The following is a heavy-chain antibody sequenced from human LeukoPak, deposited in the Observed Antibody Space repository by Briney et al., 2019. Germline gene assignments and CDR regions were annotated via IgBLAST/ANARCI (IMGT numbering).Heavy chain of an antibody. D-gene: IGHD3-22*01. CDR1: GGSISSSSYY. J-gene: IGHJ4*02. V-gene: IGHV4-39*07. Sequence: SETLSLTCTVSGGSISSSSYYWGWIRQPPGKGLEWIGSIFYSGTINYNPSLKSRVTISVDTSKNQFSLKLSSVTAADTAVYYCARGGWNKFDYWGQGTLVTVSS. CDR3: ARGGWNKFDY. CDR2: IFYSGTI.